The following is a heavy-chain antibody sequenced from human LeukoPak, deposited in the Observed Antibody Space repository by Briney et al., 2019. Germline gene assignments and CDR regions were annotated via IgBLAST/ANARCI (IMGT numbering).Heavy chain of an antibody. J-gene: IGHJ4*02. V-gene: IGHV3-49*04. CDR1: GFTFGDYA. CDR3: TVWRTVPAAMAGGY. CDR2: IRSKAYGGTT. Sequence: GGSLRLSCTASGFTFGDYAMSWVRQAPGKGLEWVGFIRSKAYGGTTEYAASVKGRFTISRDDSKSIAYLQMNSLKTEDTAVYYCTVWRTVPAAMAGGYWGQGTLVTVSS. D-gene: IGHD2-2*01.